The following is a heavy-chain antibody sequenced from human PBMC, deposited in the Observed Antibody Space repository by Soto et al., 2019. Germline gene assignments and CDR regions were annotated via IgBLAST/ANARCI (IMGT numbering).Heavy chain of an antibody. CDR1: GGSVSSGSYY. D-gene: IGHD6-13*01. J-gene: IGHJ5*02. V-gene: IGHV4-61*01. Sequence: PSETLSLTCTVSGGSVSSGSYYWSWIRQPPGKGLEWIGYIYYSGSTNYNPSLKSRVTISVDTSKNQFSLKLSSVTAADTAVYYCARGRGYSSSRNWLDPWGQGTLVTVSS. CDR2: IYYSGST. CDR3: ARGRGYSSSRNWLDP.